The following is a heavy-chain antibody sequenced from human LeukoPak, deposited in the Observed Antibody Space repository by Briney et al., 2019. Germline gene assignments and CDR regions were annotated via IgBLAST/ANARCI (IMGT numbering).Heavy chain of an antibody. CDR1: GFTFSSFA. J-gene: IGHJ4*02. D-gene: IGHD3-22*01. CDR3: ARGAVVVTSYFDF. Sequence: GGSLRLSCEASGFTFSSFAMHWVRQAPGKGLEYVSAISSNGGSTYYANSVKGRFTISRDNSKNTLYLQMGGLRAEDMAVYYCARGAVVVTSYFDFWGQGTLVTVSS. V-gene: IGHV3-64*01. CDR2: ISSNGGST.